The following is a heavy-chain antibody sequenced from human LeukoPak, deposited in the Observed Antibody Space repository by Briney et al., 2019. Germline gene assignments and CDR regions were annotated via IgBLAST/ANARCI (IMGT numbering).Heavy chain of an antibody. CDR3: ARDVVAFGYGSFDY. D-gene: IGHD3-10*01. CDR2: IIPIFGTA. Sequence: GASVNVSCKASGGTFSSYAISWVRQAPGQGLEWMGGIIPIFGTANYAQKFQGRVTITTDESTSTAYMELSGLRSEDTAVYYCARDVVAFGYGSFDYWGQGTLVTVSS. CDR1: GGTFSSYA. J-gene: IGHJ4*02. V-gene: IGHV1-69*05.